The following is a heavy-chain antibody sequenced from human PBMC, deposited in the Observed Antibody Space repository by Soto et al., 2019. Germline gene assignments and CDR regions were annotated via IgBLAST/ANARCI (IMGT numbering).Heavy chain of an antibody. CDR2: FKSKVDGETM. V-gene: IGHV3-15*01. Sequence: EVQLAPPGEGLVKPGGPLQLSWGAPRFPPWMGWSRRPPGKGLEWVGRFKSKVDGETMDYAPPVQGRFTISRDDSKDMVYLEMNSLKIEDTAVYSCGDLDGSFFGIDFWGLGTTVTVSS. CDR3: GDLDGSFFGIDF. D-gene: IGHD3-10*01. CDR1: RFPPW. J-gene: IGHJ6*02.